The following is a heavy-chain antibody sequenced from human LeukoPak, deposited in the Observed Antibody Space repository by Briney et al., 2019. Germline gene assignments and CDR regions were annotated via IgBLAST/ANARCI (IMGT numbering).Heavy chain of an antibody. J-gene: IGHJ5*02. D-gene: IGHD3-22*01. CDR2: IYYSGST. Sequence: PSETLSLTCTVSGGSISSYYWSWIRQPPGKGLEWIGYIYYSGSTNYNPSLKSRVTISVDTSKNQFSLKLSSVTAADTAVYYCATMPYYYDSSGYYYWFDPWGQGNLVTVSS. CDR1: GGSISSYY. CDR3: ATMPYYYDSSGYYYWFDP. V-gene: IGHV4-59*01.